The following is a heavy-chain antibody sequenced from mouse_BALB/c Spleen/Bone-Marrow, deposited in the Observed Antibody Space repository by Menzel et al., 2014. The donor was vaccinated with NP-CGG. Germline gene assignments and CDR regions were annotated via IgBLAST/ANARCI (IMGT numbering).Heavy chain of an antibody. V-gene: IGHV5-17*02. J-gene: IGHJ4*01. CDR1: GFTFSSFG. Sequence: EVKVVESGGGLVQPGGSRKLSCAASGFTFSSFGMHWVRQAPEKGLERVAYISSGSSTIYYADTVKGRFTISRDNPKNTLFLQMTSLRSEDTAMYYCARSPYDYAAMDYWGQGTSVTVSS. CDR3: ARSPYDYAAMDY. D-gene: IGHD2-4*01. CDR2: ISSGSSTI.